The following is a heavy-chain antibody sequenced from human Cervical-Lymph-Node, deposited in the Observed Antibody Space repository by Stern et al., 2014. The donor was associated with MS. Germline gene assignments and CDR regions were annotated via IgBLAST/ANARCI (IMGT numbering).Heavy chain of an antibody. V-gene: IGHV3-11*06. D-gene: IGHD6-6*01. Sequence: VQLVESGGGLVKPGGSLRLSCAASGFTFNDYYMSWIRQAPGKGLEWGSYISTTGTYTNYADSVKGRFTISRDNAKNSLYLQMNSLRAEDTAVYYCAKRGGSSAYFDYWGQGTLVTVSS. CDR2: ISTTGTYT. CDR3: AKRGGSSAYFDY. CDR1: GFTFNDYY. J-gene: IGHJ4*02.